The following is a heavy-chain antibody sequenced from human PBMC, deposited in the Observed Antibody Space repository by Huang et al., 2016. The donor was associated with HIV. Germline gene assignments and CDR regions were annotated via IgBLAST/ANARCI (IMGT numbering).Heavy chain of an antibody. D-gene: IGHD3-22*01. CDR2: ISGDNGKT. Sequence: QVQLVQSGAEVKKPGASVKVSCKASGYTFTNYAINWVRQAPGQSLEWMGWISGDNGKTNYAQKVQGRVTMTKDTSTSTAYMELRSLISDDTAVYYCARERYYYDRSGYYTPVEYFHHWGQGTLVTVSS. CDR1: GYTFTNYA. CDR3: ARERYYYDRSGYYTPVEYFHH. J-gene: IGHJ1*01. V-gene: IGHV1-18*01.